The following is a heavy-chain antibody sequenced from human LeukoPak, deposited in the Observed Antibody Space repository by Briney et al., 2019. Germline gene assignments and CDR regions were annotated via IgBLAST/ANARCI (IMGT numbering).Heavy chain of an antibody. J-gene: IGHJ4*02. D-gene: IGHD4-23*01. V-gene: IGHV4-30-2*01. CDR1: GGSISSGGYY. CDR3: ARDKPPGGY. CDR2: INHSGST. Sequence: SQTLSLTCTVSGGSISSGGYYWSWIRQPPGKGLEWIGEINHSGSTNYNPSLKSRVTISVDTSKNQFSLKLSSVTAADTAVYYCARDKPPGGYWGQGTLVTVSS.